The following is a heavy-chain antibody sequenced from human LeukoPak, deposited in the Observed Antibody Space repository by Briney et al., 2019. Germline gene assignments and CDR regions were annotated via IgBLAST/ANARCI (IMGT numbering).Heavy chain of an antibody. Sequence: SETLSLTCAVYGGSFSGYYWSWIRQPPGKGLEWIGEINHSGGTNYNPSLKSRVTISVDTSKNQFSLKLSSVTAADTAVYYCARDLTYYYDSSQDAFDIWGQGTMVTVSS. V-gene: IGHV4-34*01. CDR3: ARDLTYYYDSSQDAFDI. J-gene: IGHJ3*02. CDR1: GGSFSGYY. D-gene: IGHD3-22*01. CDR2: INHSGGT.